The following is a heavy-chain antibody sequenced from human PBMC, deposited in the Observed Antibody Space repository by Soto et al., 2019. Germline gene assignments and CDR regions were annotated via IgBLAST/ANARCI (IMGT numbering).Heavy chain of an antibody. D-gene: IGHD6-13*01. CDR3: ARDLSARIAAAGFFDY. V-gene: IGHV6-1*01. CDR2: TYYRSKWYN. Sequence: SQTLSLTCAISGDSVSSNSAAWNWIRQSPSRGLEWLGRTYYRSKWYNDYAVSVKSRITINPDTSKNQFSLQLNSVTPEDTAVYYCARDLSARIAAAGFFDYWGQGTLVTVSS. CDR1: GDSVSSNSAA. J-gene: IGHJ4*02.